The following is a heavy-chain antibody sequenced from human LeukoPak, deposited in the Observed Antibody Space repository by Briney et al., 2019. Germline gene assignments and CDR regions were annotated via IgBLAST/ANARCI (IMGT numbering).Heavy chain of an antibody. J-gene: IGHJ5*02. Sequence: SETLSLTCTVSGGSISSYYWSWIRQPPGKGLEWIGYIYYSGSTNYNPSLKSRVTISVDTSKNQFSLKLSSVTAADTAVYYCAGSYGDYVAWFDPWGQRTLVTVPS. V-gene: IGHV4-59*08. CDR2: IYYSGST. CDR3: AGSYGDYVAWFDP. D-gene: IGHD4-17*01. CDR1: GGSISSYY.